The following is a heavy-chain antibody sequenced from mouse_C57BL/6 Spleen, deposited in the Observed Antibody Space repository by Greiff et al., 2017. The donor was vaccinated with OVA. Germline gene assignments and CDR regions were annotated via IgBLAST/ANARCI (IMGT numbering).Heavy chain of an antibody. V-gene: IGHV1-54*01. CDR3: ARKGDYEGFAY. CDR1: GYAFTNYL. Sequence: QVQLQQSGAELVRPGTSVKVSCKASGYAFTNYLIEWVKQRPGQGLEWIGVINPGSGGTNYNEKFKGKATLTADKSSSTAYMQLSSLTSEDSAVYFCARKGDYEGFAYWGQGTLVTVSA. D-gene: IGHD2-4*01. J-gene: IGHJ3*01. CDR2: INPGSGGT.